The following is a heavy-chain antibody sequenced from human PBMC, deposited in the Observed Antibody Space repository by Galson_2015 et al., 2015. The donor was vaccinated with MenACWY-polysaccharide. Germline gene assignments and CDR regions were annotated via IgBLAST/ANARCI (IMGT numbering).Heavy chain of an antibody. CDR3: ARSSMVVAATLGNWFDP. Sequence: CAISGDSVSSNSAAWNWIRQSPSRGLEWLGRTYYRSKWYYDYAVSVKSRITINPDTSKNHFSLQLNSVTPEDTAVYYCARSSMVVAATLGNWFDPWGQGTLVTVSS. CDR1: GDSVSSNSAA. J-gene: IGHJ5*02. D-gene: IGHD2-15*01. V-gene: IGHV6-1*01. CDR2: TYYRSKWYY.